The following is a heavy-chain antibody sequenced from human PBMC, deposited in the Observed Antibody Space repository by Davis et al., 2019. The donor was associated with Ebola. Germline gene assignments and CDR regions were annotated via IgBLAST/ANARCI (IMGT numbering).Heavy chain of an antibody. CDR1: GFTFDDYA. CDR2: ISWNSGYI. CDR3: TTRLVNHFDY. J-gene: IGHJ4*02. Sequence: PGGSLRLSCAASGFTFDDYAMHWVRQAPGKGLEWVAGISWNSGYIGYADSVKGRFIISRDDSKSTVFLQMNALRAEDTALYYCTTRLVNHFDYWGQGTLVTVSS. D-gene: IGHD6-19*01. V-gene: IGHV3-9*01.